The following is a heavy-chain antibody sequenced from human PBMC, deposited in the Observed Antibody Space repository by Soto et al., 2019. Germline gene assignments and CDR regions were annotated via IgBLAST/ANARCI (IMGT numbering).Heavy chain of an antibody. V-gene: IGHV4-34*01. J-gene: IGHJ4*02. CDR2: INHSGST. CDR3: ARDLYYYDSSGFGY. CDR1: GGSFSGYY. D-gene: IGHD3-22*01. Sequence: SETLSLTCAVYGGSFSGYYWSWIRQPPGKGLEWIGEINHSGSTNYNPSLKSRVTISVDTSKNQFSLKLSSVTAADTAVYYCARDLYYYDSSGFGYWGQGTLVTVSS.